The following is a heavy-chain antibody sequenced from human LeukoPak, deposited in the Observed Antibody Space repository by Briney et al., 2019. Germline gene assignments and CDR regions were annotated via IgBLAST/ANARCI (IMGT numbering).Heavy chain of an antibody. D-gene: IGHD5-18*01. CDR1: GGSISSYY. V-gene: IGHV4-59*01. CDR2: IHYSGST. CDR3: ARDQGGHSYGFFDY. Sequence: SETLSLTCSVSGGSISSYYWSWIRQPPGKGLEWIGYIHYSGSTNYNPSLKSRVTISVDTSKNQFSLKLSSVTAADTAVYYCARDQGGHSYGFFDYWGQGTLVTVSS. J-gene: IGHJ4*02.